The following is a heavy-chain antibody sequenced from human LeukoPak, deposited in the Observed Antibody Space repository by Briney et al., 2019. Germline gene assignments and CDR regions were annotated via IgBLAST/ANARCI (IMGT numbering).Heavy chain of an antibody. CDR2: IYYSGST. Sequence: SETLSLTCSVSGGSISSYYWSWIRQPPGKGLEWIGYIYYSGSTNYNPSLKSRVTISVDTSKNQFSLKLSSVTAPDTAVYYCARVENCGGDCYDYYYYMDVWGKGTTVTVSS. CDR1: GGSISSYY. V-gene: IGHV4-59*01. D-gene: IGHD2-21*02. J-gene: IGHJ6*03. CDR3: ARVENCGGDCYDYYYYMDV.